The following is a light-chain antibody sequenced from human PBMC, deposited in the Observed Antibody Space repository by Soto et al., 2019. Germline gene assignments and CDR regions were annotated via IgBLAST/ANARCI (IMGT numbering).Light chain of an antibody. CDR3: SSYEGSNHVV. CDR2: EVS. V-gene: IGLV2-8*01. Sequence: QSALTQPPSASGSPGQSVTISCTGTSSDVGGYNYVFWYQHHPGKAPKLMIYEVSQRPSGVPDRFSGSKSGNTASLTVSGLQAEDEADYYCSSYEGSNHVVFGGGTKLTVL. CDR1: SSDVGGYNY. J-gene: IGLJ2*01.